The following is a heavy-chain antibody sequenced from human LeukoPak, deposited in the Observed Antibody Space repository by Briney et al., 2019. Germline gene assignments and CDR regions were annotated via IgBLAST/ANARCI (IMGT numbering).Heavy chain of an antibody. J-gene: IGHJ3*02. CDR2: ISSSSSYI. D-gene: IGHD3-16*01. CDR1: GFTFSSYS. V-gene: IGHV3-21*01. Sequence: KSGGSLRLSCAASGFTFSSYSMNWVRQAPGKGLEWVSSISSSSSYIYYADSVKGRFTISRDNAKNSLYLQMNSLRAEDTAVYYCARGYYDYVWGSYFDAFDIWGQGTMVTVSS. CDR3: ARGYYDYVWGSYFDAFDI.